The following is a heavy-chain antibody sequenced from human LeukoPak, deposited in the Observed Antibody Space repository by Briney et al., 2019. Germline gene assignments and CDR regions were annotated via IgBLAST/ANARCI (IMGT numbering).Heavy chain of an antibody. Sequence: PSETLSLTCTVSGGSLSSGSYYWSWIRQPPGKGLGWIGYIYYSGSTNYNPSLKSRVTISVDTSNNQFSLKLSSVTAADTAVYSCARAGGYCSGGSCYHFDYWGRGTLVTVSS. CDR1: GGSLSSGSYY. CDR2: IYYSGST. CDR3: ARAGGYCSGGSCYHFDY. V-gene: IGHV4-61*01. D-gene: IGHD2-15*01. J-gene: IGHJ4*02.